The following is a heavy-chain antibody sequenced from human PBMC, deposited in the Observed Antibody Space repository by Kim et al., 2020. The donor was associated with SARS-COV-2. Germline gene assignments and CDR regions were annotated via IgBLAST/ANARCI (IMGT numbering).Heavy chain of an antibody. J-gene: IGHJ5*02. CDR1: GGTFSSYT. CDR3: ARGLSFAPGHPFDP. CDR2: IIPILGIA. V-gene: IGHV1-69*02. Sequence: SVKVCCKASGGTFSSYTISWVRQAPGQGLEWMGRIIPILGIANYAQKFQGRVTITADKSTSTAYMELSSLRSEDTAVYYCARGLSFAPGHPFDPWGQGTLVTVSS.